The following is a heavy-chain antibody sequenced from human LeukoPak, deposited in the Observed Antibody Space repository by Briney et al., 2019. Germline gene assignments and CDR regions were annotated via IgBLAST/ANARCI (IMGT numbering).Heavy chain of an antibody. CDR3: AKAGGYDFRSYYFDY. D-gene: IGHD5-12*01. CDR1: GFTFDDYA. CDR2: ISWNSGSI. J-gene: IGHJ4*02. V-gene: IGHV3-9*01. Sequence: PGRSLRLSCAASGFTFDDYAMHWVRQAPGKGLEWVSGISWNSGSIGYADSVKGRFTISRDNAKNSLYLQMNSLRAEDTASYYCAKAGGYDFRSYYFDYWGQGTLVTVSS.